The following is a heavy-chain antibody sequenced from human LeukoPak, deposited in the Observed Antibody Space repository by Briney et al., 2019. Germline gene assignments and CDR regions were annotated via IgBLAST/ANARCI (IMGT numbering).Heavy chain of an antibody. CDR3: ARARYKAGWLDY. CDR1: GGSISSDDNY. V-gene: IGHV4-61*09. Sequence: KASETLSLTCTVSGGSISSDDNYWSWIRQPAGKDLEWIGHISTSGSTTYNPSLKSRVTISRDMSTNQFSLSLNSVTAADTAVYYCARARYKAGWLDYWGQGTLITVSS. CDR2: ISTSGST. D-gene: IGHD1-14*01. J-gene: IGHJ4*02.